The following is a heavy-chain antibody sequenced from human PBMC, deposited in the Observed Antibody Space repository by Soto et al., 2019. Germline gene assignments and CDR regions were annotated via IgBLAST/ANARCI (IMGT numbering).Heavy chain of an antibody. CDR3: TTDAPGEGEQLY. D-gene: IGHD6-13*01. J-gene: IGHJ4*02. V-gene: IGHV3-15*07. CDR1: GFTFSNAW. Sequence: EVQLVESGGGLVKPGGSLRLSCAASGFTFSNAWMNWVRQAPGKGLEWVGRIKSKTDGGTTDYAAPVKGRFTSSRDDSKNTLYLQMNSLKTEDTAVYYCTTDAPGEGEQLYWGQGTLVTVSS. CDR2: IKSKTDGGTT.